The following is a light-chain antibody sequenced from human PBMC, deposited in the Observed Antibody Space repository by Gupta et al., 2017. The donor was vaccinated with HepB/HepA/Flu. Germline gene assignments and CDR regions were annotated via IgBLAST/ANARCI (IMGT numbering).Light chain of an antibody. CDR2: EVS. Sequence: QSALPQPPSASGSPGQSVTISCTGTSSDVGSYNYVSWYQQHPGKAPQLIIYEVSKRPSGVPDRCSGSKSGDTASLTVAGLQAEDEADYYCSSYAGSNKGVFGGGTKLTVL. J-gene: IGLJ2*01. V-gene: IGLV2-8*01. CDR1: SSDVGSYNY. CDR3: SSYAGSNKGV.